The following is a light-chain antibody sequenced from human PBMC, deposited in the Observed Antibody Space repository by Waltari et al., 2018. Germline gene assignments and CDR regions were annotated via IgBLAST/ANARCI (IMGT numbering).Light chain of an antibody. CDR1: QSISSY. J-gene: IGKJ1*01. CDR3: QQYNSHWT. V-gene: IGKV1-5*01. CDR2: DAS. Sequence: DIQMTQSPSSLSASVGDRVTITCRSSQSISSYLNWYQQKPGKAPNLLIYDASSLESGVPSRFSGSGSGTEFTLTISSLQPDDSASYYCQQYNSHWTIGQGTKVEIK.